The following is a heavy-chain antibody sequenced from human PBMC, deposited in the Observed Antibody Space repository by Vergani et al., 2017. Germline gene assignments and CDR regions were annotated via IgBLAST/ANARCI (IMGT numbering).Heavy chain of an antibody. CDR3: ARRSGRYYSGGKVHPLRTAFDV. J-gene: IGHJ3*01. D-gene: IGHD2-15*01. CDR2: ISASGNA. Sequence: QVQLQASGPGRVKPSQTLSLTCTMSGGSISAGYYFWSWIRQPAGKGLEWLGQISASGNASHSPSLKTRVSMSVDTSKNQFSLTVTSVTAADTAIYFCARRSGRYYSGGKVHPLRTAFDVWGHGTVVTVSS. V-gene: IGHV4-61*02. CDR1: GGSISAGYYF.